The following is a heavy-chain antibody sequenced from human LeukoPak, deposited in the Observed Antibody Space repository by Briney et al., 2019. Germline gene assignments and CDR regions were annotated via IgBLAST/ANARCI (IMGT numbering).Heavy chain of an antibody. J-gene: IGHJ4*02. CDR1: GGTFSSYA. D-gene: IGHD6-13*01. CDR2: IIPTFGTA. Sequence: ASVKVSCKASGGTFSSYAISWVRQAPGQGLEWMGGIIPTFGTANYAQKFQGRVTITADESTSTAYMELSSLRSEDTAVYYCARLAAAGTVRDYWGQGTLVTVSS. V-gene: IGHV1-69*13. CDR3: ARLAAAGTVRDY.